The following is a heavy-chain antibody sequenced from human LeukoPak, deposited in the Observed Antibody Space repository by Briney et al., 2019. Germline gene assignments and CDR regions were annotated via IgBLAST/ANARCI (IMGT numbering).Heavy chain of an antibody. Sequence: SETLSLTCTVSDAPISSYYWSWIRQPPGKGLEWIGYIYYSGSTKYNPSLKSRVTISVDTSKNQFSLRLSSVTAADTAVYYCARAVAGTTRGAYYYYMDVWGKGTTVTVSS. CDR2: IYYSGST. CDR3: ARAVAGTTRGAYYYYMDV. V-gene: IGHV4-59*08. D-gene: IGHD1-7*01. J-gene: IGHJ6*03. CDR1: DAPISSYY.